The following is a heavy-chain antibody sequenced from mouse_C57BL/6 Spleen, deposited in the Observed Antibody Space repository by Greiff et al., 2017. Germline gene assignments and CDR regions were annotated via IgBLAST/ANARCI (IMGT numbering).Heavy chain of an antibody. CDR1: GYSITSGYY. V-gene: IGHV3-6*01. CDR2: ISYDGSN. J-gene: IGHJ3*01. CDR3: ARERYYGSTWFAY. Sequence: DVKLVESGPGLVKPSQSLSLTCSVTGYSITSGYYWNWIRQFPGNKLEWMGYISYDGSNNYNPSLKNRISITRDTSKNQFFLKLNSVTTEDTATYYCARERYYGSTWFAYWGQGTLVTVSA. D-gene: IGHD1-1*01.